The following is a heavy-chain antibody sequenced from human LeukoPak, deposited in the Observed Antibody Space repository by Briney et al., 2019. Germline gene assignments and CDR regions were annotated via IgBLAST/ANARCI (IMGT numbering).Heavy chain of an antibody. V-gene: IGHV3-30*18. CDR3: AKDFGDYSGWYFDH. CDR1: GFSFSTYV. CDR2: TAHVESQK. Sequence: PGGSLRLSCAASGFSFSTYVMHWVRQAPGKGLEWVAVTAHVESQKYYADSVNGRFTISRDNSKNALYLQMNSLRAEDTAVYYCAKDFGDYSGWYFDHWGQGTLVTVSS. D-gene: IGHD6-19*01. J-gene: IGHJ4*02.